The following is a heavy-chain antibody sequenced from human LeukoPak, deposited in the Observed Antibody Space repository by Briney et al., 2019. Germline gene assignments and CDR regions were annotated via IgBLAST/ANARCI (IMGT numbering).Heavy chain of an antibody. CDR3: ARDSYCTNGVCSLGYAFDI. J-gene: IGHJ3*02. CDR1: GYTFTSNY. D-gene: IGHD2-8*01. CDR2: IYPRDGST. Sequence: ASVKVSCKASGYTFTSNYIHWVRQAPGQGLEWMGLIYPRDGSTSYAQKFQGRVTMTRDTSTSTVYMELSSLRSEDTAVYYCARDSYCTNGVCSLGYAFDIWGQGTMVTVSS. V-gene: IGHV1-46*01.